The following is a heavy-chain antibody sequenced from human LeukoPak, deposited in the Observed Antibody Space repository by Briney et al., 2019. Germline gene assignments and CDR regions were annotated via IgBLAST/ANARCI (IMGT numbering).Heavy chain of an antibody. J-gene: IGHJ2*01. CDR2: IYYTGTT. CDR1: GDSTNTYF. D-gene: IGHD6-13*01. V-gene: IGHV4-59*12. Sequence: SETLSLTCTLSGDSTNTYFWSWIRQSPGKGLEWIGYIYYTGTTNYNPSLKSRVTISVDRSKNQFSLKLSSVTAADTAVYYCARRGRNPTAAGNLVRNWYFDLWGRGTLVTVSS. CDR3: ARRGRNPTAAGNLVRNWYFDL.